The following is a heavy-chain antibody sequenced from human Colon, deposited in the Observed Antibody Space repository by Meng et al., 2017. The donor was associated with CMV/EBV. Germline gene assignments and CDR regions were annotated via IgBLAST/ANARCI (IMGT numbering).Heavy chain of an antibody. Sequence: QRQESGPRLLQPSHTLSITSIITGDFFINDDYSWTWIRQPAGKNLEFIGRFYASGATDYPPSRRSRLTISGDTSKNQVSLELTSVTAADTAVYYCAGPHHYFDYWSQGTLVTVSS. CDR1: GDFFINDDYS. CDR2: FYASGAT. V-gene: IGHV4-61*02. J-gene: IGHJ4*02. CDR3: AGPHHYFDY.